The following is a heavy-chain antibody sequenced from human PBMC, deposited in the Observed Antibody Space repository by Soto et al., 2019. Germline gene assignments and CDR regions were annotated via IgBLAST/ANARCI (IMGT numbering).Heavy chain of an antibody. CDR2: TRNEASSYTP. Sequence: PGGSLRLSCAGSEFTFSDYYMDWVRQVPGKGLEWVGRTRNEASSYTPEYAPSVKGRFTISRDESQDSMYLQMDSLKTEDAAVYYCARDTGGSYDYWGQGALVTVSS. CDR3: ARDTGGSYDY. CDR1: EFTFSDYY. J-gene: IGHJ4*02. V-gene: IGHV3-72*01. D-gene: IGHD3-16*01.